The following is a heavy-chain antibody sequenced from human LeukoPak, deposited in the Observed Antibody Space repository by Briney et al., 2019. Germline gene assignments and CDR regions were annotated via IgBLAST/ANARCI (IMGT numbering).Heavy chain of an antibody. V-gene: IGHV4-34*01. CDR2: INHSGST. D-gene: IGHD6-13*01. J-gene: IGHJ5*02. CDR3: ARGHRLSSSWYGFYGNWFDP. CDR1: GGSFSGYY. Sequence: SETLSLTCAVYGGSFSGYYWSWIRQPPGKGLEWIGEINHSGSTNYNPSLKSRVTISVDTSKNQFSLKLSSVTAADTAVYYCARGHRLSSSWYGFYGNWFDPWGQGTLVTVSS.